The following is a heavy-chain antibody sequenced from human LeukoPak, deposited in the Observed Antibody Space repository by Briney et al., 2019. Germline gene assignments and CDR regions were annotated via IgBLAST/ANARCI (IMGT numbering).Heavy chain of an antibody. CDR1: GFTFSTSA. J-gene: IGHJ4*02. D-gene: IGHD6-19*01. V-gene: IGHV1-58*01. CDR3: AKARGYSSGWYYFDY. Sequence: GTSVKVSCKASGFTFSTSAVQWVRQARGQRLEWIGWVVVGSGNTNYAQKFQERVTITRDMSTSTAYMELSSLRSEDTAVYYCAKARGYSSGWYYFDYWGQGTLVTVSS. CDR2: VVVGSGNT.